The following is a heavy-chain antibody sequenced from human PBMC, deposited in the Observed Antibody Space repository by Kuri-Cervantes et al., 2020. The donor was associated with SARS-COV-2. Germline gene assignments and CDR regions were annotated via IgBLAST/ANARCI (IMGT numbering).Heavy chain of an antibody. CDR1: GFTFSDYY. CDR2: ISSSGSTI. D-gene: IGHD2-2*01. V-gene: IGHV3-11*04. CDR3: ARDPAVPAAHNDAFDI. J-gene: IGHJ3*02. Sequence: GGSLRLSCAASGFTFSDYYMSWIRQAPGKGLEWVSYISSSGSTIYYADSVKGRFTISRDNAKNSLYLQMNSLRAEDTAVYYCARDPAVPAAHNDAFDIWGQGTMVTVSS.